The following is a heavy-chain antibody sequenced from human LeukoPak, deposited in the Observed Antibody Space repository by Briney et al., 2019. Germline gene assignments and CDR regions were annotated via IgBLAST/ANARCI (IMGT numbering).Heavy chain of an antibody. CDR3: AKEHDFWSGYSTYYFDY. CDR2: ISGSGSNT. V-gene: IGHV3-23*01. CDR1: GFTFSSYA. Sequence: GGSLRLSCAASGFTFSSYAMTWFRQAPGKGLEWVSSISGSGSNTYYADSVRGRFTVSRDTSKNSLYLQMNSLRAEDTAIYYCAKEHDFWSGYSTYYFDYWGQGTLVTVSS. D-gene: IGHD3-3*01. J-gene: IGHJ4*02.